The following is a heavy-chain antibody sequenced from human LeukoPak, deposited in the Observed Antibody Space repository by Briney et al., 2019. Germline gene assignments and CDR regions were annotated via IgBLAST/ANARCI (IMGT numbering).Heavy chain of an antibody. Sequence: SETLSLTCTVSGGSISSSSYYWGWIRQPPGKGLEWIGSIYYSGSTYYNPSLKSRVTISVDTSKNQFSLKLSSVTAADTAVYYCARTIAAGGGYFDYWGRGTLVTVPS. V-gene: IGHV4-39*01. CDR1: GGSISSSSYY. J-gene: IGHJ4*02. CDR3: ARTIAAGGGYFDY. D-gene: IGHD6-13*01. CDR2: IYYSGST.